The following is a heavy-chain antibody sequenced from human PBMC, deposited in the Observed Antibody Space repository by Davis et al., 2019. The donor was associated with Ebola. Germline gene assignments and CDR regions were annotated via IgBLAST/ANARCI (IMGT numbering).Heavy chain of an antibody. D-gene: IGHD6-6*01. Sequence: ASVKVSCKASGYTFTSYAMHWVRQAPGQRLEWMGWINAGNGNTKYSQKFQGRVAMTTDTSTSTAYMELRSLRSDDTAVYFCTREKLGGSSDYWGQGTLVTVSS. V-gene: IGHV1-3*01. CDR3: TREKLGGSSDY. CDR1: GYTFTSYA. CDR2: INAGNGNT. J-gene: IGHJ4*02.